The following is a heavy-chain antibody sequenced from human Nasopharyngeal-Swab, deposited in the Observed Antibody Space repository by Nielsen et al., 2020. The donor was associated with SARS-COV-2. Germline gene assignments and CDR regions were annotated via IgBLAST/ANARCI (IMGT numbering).Heavy chain of an antibody. CDR3: AKERWQYGMDV. J-gene: IGHJ6*02. D-gene: IGHD4-23*01. Sequence: GESLKISCAASGFTFSSYGMHWVRQAPGKGLEWVAVIWYDGSNKYYADSVKGRFTISRDNSKNTLYLQMNSLRAEDTAVYYCAKERWQYGMDVWGQGTTVTVSS. CDR2: IWYDGSNK. V-gene: IGHV3-33*06. CDR1: GFTFSSYG.